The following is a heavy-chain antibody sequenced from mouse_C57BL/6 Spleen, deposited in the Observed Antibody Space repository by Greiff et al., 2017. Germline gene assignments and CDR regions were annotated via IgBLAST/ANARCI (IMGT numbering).Heavy chain of an antibody. CDR3: TPSYGNYWYFDV. V-gene: IGHV14-1*01. D-gene: IGHD2-1*01. CDR2: IDPEDGDT. CDR1: GFNIKDYY. J-gene: IGHJ1*03. Sequence: EVQLQQSGAELVRPGASVKSSCTASGFNIKDYYMHWVKQRPEQGLEWIGRIDPEDGDTEYAPKFQGKATMTADTSSNTAYLQLSSLTSEDTAVYYCTPSYGNYWYFDVWGTGTTVTVSS.